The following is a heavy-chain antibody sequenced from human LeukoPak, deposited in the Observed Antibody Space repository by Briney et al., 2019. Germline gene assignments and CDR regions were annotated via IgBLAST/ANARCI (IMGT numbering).Heavy chain of an antibody. CDR3: ARGDLKSDWFDP. CDR2: FYNSGRT. J-gene: IGHJ5*02. V-gene: IGHV4-61*02. Sequence: QPSRTLSLTCTVSGGSISSDLYYWYWIRQPAGKGLEWIGRFYNSGRTNFNPSLKSRVTISADTSKNQFSLKLRSVTAADTAVYYCARGDLKSDWFDPWGQGTLVIVST. D-gene: IGHD3-3*01. CDR1: GGSISSDLYY.